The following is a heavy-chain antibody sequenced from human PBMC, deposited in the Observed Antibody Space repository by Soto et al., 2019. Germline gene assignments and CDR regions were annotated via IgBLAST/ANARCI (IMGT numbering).Heavy chain of an antibody. V-gene: IGHV3-48*03. Sequence: EVQLVESGGGLVQPGGSLRLSCAVSGFTFSSSEMYWVRQAPGKGLEWISYIHPSGQPIFYADSVKGRFTISRDNANNLLFLQMDRLRAEDTGVYYCARRASRWGQGTMVTVSS. CDR1: GFTFSSSE. D-gene: IGHD1-26*01. CDR2: IHPSGQPI. CDR3: ARRASR. J-gene: IGHJ3*01.